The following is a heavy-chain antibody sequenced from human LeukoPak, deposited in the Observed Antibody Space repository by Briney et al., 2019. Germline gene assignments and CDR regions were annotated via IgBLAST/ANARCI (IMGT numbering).Heavy chain of an antibody. V-gene: IGHV4-30-4*08. D-gene: IGHD6-19*01. CDR1: GGSISSGDYY. CDR2: IYYSGST. J-gene: IGHJ6*02. CDR3: ARGGAIAVAGISYYYYGMDV. Sequence: SQTLSLTCTVSGGSISSGDYYWSWIRQPPGKGLEWIGYIYYSGSTYYNPSLKSRVTISVDTSKNQFSLKLSSVTAADTAVYYCARGGAIAVAGISYYYYGMDVWGQGTTVTVSS.